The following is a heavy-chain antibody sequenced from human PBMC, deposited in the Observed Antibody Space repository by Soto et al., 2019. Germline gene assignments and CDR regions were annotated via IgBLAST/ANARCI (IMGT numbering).Heavy chain of an antibody. CDR2: ISSGGTTT. Sequence: DVELLESGGGLVQPGGSLRLSCTASGFSFSTLAMGWVRQAPGKGRGGVSSISSGGTTTFYAASVEGRFTISRDKSKNTLYLQMNSLRADDTAVYYCAREGGSIGGWFGRKFDSWGQGTQVTVSS. J-gene: IGHJ4*02. CDR1: GFSFSTLA. V-gene: IGHV3-23*01. CDR3: AREGGSIGGWFGRKFDS. D-gene: IGHD6-19*01.